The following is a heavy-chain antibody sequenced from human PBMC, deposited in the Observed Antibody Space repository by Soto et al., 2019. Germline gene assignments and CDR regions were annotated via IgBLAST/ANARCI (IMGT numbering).Heavy chain of an antibody. Sequence: GGSLRLSCAASGFTFSSYAMSWVRQAPGKGLEWVSAISGSGGSTYYADSVKGRFTISRDNSKNTLYLQMNSLRAEDTAVYYCAKDHLLHGSFWGRHYWFDPWGQGTLVTVSS. J-gene: IGHJ5*02. D-gene: IGHD7-27*01. V-gene: IGHV3-23*01. CDR2: ISGSGGST. CDR3: AKDHLLHGSFWGRHYWFDP. CDR1: GFTFSSYA.